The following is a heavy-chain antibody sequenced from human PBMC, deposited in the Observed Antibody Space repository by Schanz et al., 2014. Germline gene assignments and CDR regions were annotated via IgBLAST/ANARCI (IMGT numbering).Heavy chain of an antibody. J-gene: IGHJ3*02. CDR2: ISYDGNEK. CDR1: GFAFSDYG. CDR3: TTFNNRDALYI. D-gene: IGHD1-20*01. V-gene: IGHV3-30*03. Sequence: QVQLVESGGGVVQPGKSLRLSCAASGFAFSDYGMHWVRQAPGKGLEWVAFISYDGNEKHYPDSVKGRFTVSRDDSRNTLYLQMNTLRTDDTALYYCTTFNNRDALYIWGQGTMVSVSS.